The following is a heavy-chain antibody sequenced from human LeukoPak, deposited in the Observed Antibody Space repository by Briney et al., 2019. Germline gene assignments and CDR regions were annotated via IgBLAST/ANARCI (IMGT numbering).Heavy chain of an antibody. Sequence: SETLSLTCTVSGGSISSYYWSWIRQPPGKGLEWIGYIYYSGSTNYNPSLKSRVTISVDTSKNQFSLKLSSVTAADTAVYYCARQGDILTGYYFDYWGQGTLVTVSS. CDR1: GGSISSYY. V-gene: IGHV4-59*08. J-gene: IGHJ4*02. CDR3: ARQGDILTGYYFDY. CDR2: IYYSGST. D-gene: IGHD3-9*01.